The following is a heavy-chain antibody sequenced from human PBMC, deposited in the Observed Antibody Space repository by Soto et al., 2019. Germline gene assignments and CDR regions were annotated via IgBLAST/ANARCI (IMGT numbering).Heavy chain of an antibody. Sequence: PSETLSLTCAVSGGSISSGGYSWSWIRQPPGKGLEWIGYIYYSGSTYYNPSLKSRVTISVDTSKNQFSLKLSSVTAADTAVYYCARDPYYYDSSGPTHYFDYWGQGTLVTVSS. CDR1: GGSISSGGYS. D-gene: IGHD3-22*01. J-gene: IGHJ4*02. CDR2: IYYSGST. CDR3: ARDPYYYDSSGPTHYFDY. V-gene: IGHV4-31*11.